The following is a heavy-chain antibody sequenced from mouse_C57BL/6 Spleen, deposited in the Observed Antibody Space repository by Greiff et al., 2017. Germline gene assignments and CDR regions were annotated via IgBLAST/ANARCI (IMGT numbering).Heavy chain of an antibody. D-gene: IGHD2-10*02. J-gene: IGHJ3*01. V-gene: IGHV1-22*01. CDR1: GYTFTDYN. CDR3: ARWGYGNYGFAY. Sequence: EVQLQQSGPELVKPGASVKMSCKASGYTFTDYNMHWVKQSHGKSLEWIGYINPNNGGTSYNQKFKGKATLTVNKSSSTAYMELRSLTSEDSAVXYCARWGYGNYGFAYWGQGTLVTVSA. CDR2: INPNNGGT.